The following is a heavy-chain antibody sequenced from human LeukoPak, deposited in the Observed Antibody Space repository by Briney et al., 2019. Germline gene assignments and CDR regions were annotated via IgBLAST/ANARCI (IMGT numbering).Heavy chain of an antibody. CDR2: MNPSNGNT. V-gene: IGHV1-8*01. CDR1: GYTFTSYA. CDR3: ARGSSEEMATIAY. D-gene: IGHD5-24*01. J-gene: IGHJ4*02. Sequence: ASVKVSCKASGYTFTSYAINWVRQATGQGLEWMGWMNPSNGNTGFAQKFQGRLTMTRDTSISTAYMELSSLESEDTAVYFCARGSSEEMATIAYWGQGTLVTVSS.